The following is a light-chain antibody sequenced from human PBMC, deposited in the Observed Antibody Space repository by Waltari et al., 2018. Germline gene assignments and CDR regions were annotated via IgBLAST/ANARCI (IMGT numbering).Light chain of an antibody. CDR3: QKYDFLPAT. V-gene: IGKV3-20*01. Sequence: EIVLTQSPATPSSSRGGRATLSCRGSQGVGKYLAWYQQRPGQAPRLLLYHTSIRATGIPDRFSGSGYGTDFSLTISRLEPEDFAVYYCQKYDFLPATFGQGTTVEIK. CDR1: QGVGKY. J-gene: IGKJ1*01. CDR2: HTS.